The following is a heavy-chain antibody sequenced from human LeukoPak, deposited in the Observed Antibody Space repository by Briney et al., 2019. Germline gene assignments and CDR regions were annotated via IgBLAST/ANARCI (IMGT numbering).Heavy chain of an antibody. CDR2: IKRKTDGGTT. V-gene: IGHV3-15*01. Sequence: GGSLRLSCAASGFTFSDVWLTWVRQAPGKGLEWVGRIKRKTDGGTTDYAAPVKGRFTISRDDSKNTLYLQMNSLKTEDTAVYYCTREAVTANGYFDYWGQGTLVTVSS. J-gene: IGHJ4*02. CDR3: TREAVTANGYFDY. CDR1: GFTFSDVW. D-gene: IGHD2-21*02.